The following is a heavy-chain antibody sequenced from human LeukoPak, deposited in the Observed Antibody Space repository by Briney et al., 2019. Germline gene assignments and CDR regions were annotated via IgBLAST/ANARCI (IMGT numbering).Heavy chain of an antibody. CDR1: GGSFSAYY. V-gene: IGHV4-34*01. CDR3: ARGYYYYYMDA. Sequence: SETLSLTCAVYGGSFSAYYWSWIRQPPGKGLEWIGEINHSGSTNYNPSLKSRVVISVDTSKNQFSLNMNSVTAADTAVYYCARGYYYYYMDAWGKGTTVTVSS. CDR2: INHSGST. J-gene: IGHJ6*03.